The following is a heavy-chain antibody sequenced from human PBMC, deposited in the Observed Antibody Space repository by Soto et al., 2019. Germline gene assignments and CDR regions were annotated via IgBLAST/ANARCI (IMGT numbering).Heavy chain of an antibody. CDR2: ISYDGSNK. V-gene: IGHV3-30*18. Sequence: QVQLVESGGGVVQPGRSLRLSCVASGFTISDYGMHWVRQAPGKGLEWVAVISYDGSNKYYAVSVKGRFTISRDNSKNTVYLQMNSLRAEDTAVYYCAKDQGDSSSWMLEYWGQGNLVTVSS. CDR3: AKDQGDSSSWMLEY. D-gene: IGHD6-13*01. CDR1: GFTISDYG. J-gene: IGHJ4*02.